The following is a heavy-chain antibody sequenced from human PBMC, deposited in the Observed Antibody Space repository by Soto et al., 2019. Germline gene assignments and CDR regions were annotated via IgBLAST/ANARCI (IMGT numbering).Heavy chain of an antibody. V-gene: IGHV3-30-3*01. Sequence: QVQLVESGGGVIQPGRSLRLSCAASGFSFGAYAMFWVRQAPGKGLEWVAVISYDGANIYYADSVKGRFTISRDNSKNTLYVQMNSLRTVDTAIYYCARDRSGIRGFDYWGQGTLVTVSS. J-gene: IGHJ4*02. CDR1: GFSFGAYA. D-gene: IGHD3-10*01. CDR3: ARDRSGIRGFDY. CDR2: ISYDGANI.